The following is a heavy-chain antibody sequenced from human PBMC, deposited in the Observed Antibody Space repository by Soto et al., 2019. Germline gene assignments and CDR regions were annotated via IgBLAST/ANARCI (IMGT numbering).Heavy chain of an antibody. D-gene: IGHD1-1*01. Sequence: GGSLRLSCAASGFIFSDYYMSWVRQTPGKGLEWISYISTRSTYTNYADSVKGRFTISRDNTKNSLYLQMDSLRVEDTAVYYCARDLAWKRGKVGRYYYGMDVWGQGTTVTVSS. CDR1: GFIFSDYY. CDR3: ARDLAWKRGKVGRYYYGMDV. V-gene: IGHV3-11*06. J-gene: IGHJ6*02. CDR2: ISTRSTYT.